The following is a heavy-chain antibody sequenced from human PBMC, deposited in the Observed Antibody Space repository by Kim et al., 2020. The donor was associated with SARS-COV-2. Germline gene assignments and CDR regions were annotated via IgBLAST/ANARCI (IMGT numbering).Heavy chain of an antibody. CDR3: ARAPRGYCSGGSCYSIFDY. V-gene: IGHV1-69*13. D-gene: IGHD2-15*01. Sequence: SVKVSCKASGGTFSSYAISWVRQAPGQGLEWMGGIIPIFGTANYAQKFQGRVTITADESTCTAYMELSSLRSEDTAVYYCARAPRGYCSGGSCYSIFDYWGQGTLVTVSS. CDR2: IIPIFGTA. CDR1: GGTFSSYA. J-gene: IGHJ4*02.